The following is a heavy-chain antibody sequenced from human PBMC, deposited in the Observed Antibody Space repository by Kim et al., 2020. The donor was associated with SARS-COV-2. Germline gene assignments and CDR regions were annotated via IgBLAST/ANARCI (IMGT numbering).Heavy chain of an antibody. D-gene: IGHD3-10*01. V-gene: IGHV1-18*01. CDR1: GYTFTSYG. CDR2: ISAYNGNT. J-gene: IGHJ4*02. CDR3: ARDLFSGEIDY. Sequence: ASVKVSCKASGYTFTSYGISWVRQAPGQGLEWMGWISAYNGNTNYAQKFQGRVTMTTDTSTSTAYMELSSLRSDDTAVYYCARDLFSGEIDYWGQGTLVTVSS.